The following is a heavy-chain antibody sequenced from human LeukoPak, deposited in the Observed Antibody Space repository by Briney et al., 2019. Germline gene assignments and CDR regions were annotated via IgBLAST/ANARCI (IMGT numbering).Heavy chain of an antibody. V-gene: IGHV3-23*01. CDR1: GFTFSIYP. Sequence: GSLRLSCAASGFTFSIYPMNWVRQAPGKGLEWVSAISGSGDYTYYADAESVKGRFTISRDNSKNTLYLQMTSLRAEDTAVYYCARPDCNGPTCFTREYWGQGALVTVSS. D-gene: IGHD2-2*02. CDR3: ARPDCNGPTCFTREY. J-gene: IGHJ4*02. CDR2: ISGSGDYT.